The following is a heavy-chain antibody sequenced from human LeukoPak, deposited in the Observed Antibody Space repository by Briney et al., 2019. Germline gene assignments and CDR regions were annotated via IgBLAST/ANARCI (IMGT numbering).Heavy chain of an antibody. CDR2: INPSGGST. V-gene: IGHV1-46*01. J-gene: IGHJ4*02. D-gene: IGHD3-10*01. CDR3: AREPGRVRGVIIFDY. CDR1: GYTFTSYY. Sequence: ASVKVSCKASGYTFTSYYMHWVRQAPGQGLEWMGIINPSGGSTSYAQKFQGRVTMTRNTSISTAYMELSSLRSEDTAVYYCAREPGRVRGVIIFDYWGQGALVTVSS.